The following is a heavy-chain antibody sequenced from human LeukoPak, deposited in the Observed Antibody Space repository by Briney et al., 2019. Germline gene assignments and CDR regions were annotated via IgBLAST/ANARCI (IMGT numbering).Heavy chain of an antibody. J-gene: IGHJ4*02. D-gene: IGHD6-19*01. CDR3: ARAYGIAVAGTDFWDY. Sequence: SVKVSCKASGGTFSSYAISWVRQAPGQGLEWMGGIILIFGTANYAQKFQGRVTITADESTSTAYMELSSLRSEDTAVYYCARAYGIAVAGTDFWDYWGQGTLVTVSS. CDR2: IILIFGTA. CDR1: GGTFSSYA. V-gene: IGHV1-69*01.